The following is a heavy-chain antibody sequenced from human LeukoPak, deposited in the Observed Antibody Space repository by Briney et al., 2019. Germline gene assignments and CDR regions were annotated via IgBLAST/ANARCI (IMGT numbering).Heavy chain of an antibody. CDR1: VFTFSIYD. CDR2: ISSSTSYI. V-gene: IGHV3-21*01. CDR3: ARAGAYYFDY. J-gene: IGHJ4*02. Sequence: PWGSLTLSCTPSVFTFSIYDIHCVRQAPGKGLEWVSSISSSTSYIYYADSVKGRFTISRDNAKNSLSLPMTTLSAADPAVDYCARAGAYYFDYWGQGALVTVSS. D-gene: IGHD3-16*01.